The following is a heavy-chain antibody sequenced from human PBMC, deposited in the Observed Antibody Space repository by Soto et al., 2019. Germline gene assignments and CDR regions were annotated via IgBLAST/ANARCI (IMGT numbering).Heavy chain of an antibody. Sequence: RGAWGNCADYGIGLIRQRYREGLESMRIISTIDSDTRYNPSFGGKVTISADNSINTAYLQWSSLKASDTGIYYCARQSYYDVLTGYLNWFDSWGRGT. V-gene: IGHV5-51*01. D-gene: IGHD3-9*01. CDR1: WGNCADYG. CDR2: ISTIDSDT. CDR3: ARQSYYDVLTGYLNWFDS. J-gene: IGHJ5*01.